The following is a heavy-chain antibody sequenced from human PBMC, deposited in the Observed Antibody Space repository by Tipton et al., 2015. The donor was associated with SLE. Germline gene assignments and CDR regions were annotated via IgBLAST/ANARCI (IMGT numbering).Heavy chain of an antibody. CDR1: GGSISSSGYY. Sequence: LSLTCTVSGGSISSSGYYWGWIRQPPGKGLEWIGSIYYSGTTYYNPSLKSRVTISVDTSKNQFSLKLSSVTAADTAVYYCARIYYYDSSGYYNVDYYGMDVWGQGTTVTVSS. J-gene: IGHJ6*02. CDR3: ARIYYYDSSGYYNVDYYGMDV. CDR2: IYYSGTT. D-gene: IGHD3-22*01. V-gene: IGHV4-39*01.